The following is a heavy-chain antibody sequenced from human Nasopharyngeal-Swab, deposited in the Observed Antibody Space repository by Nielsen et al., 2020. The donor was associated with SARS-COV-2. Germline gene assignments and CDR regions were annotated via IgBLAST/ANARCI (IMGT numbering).Heavy chain of an antibody. V-gene: IGHV1-3*01. CDR2: INPGTVNT. CDR3: ARAPGVDYYYYMDV. J-gene: IGHJ6*03. CDR1: GYTSTNYG. Sequence: ASVKVSCKVSGYTSTNYGIHWVRQAPGQRLEWMGWINPGTVNTKYSQKFQGRVTISRDTSASTAYMELSSLRSEDTAVYYCARAPGVDYYYYMDVWGNGTTVTVSS.